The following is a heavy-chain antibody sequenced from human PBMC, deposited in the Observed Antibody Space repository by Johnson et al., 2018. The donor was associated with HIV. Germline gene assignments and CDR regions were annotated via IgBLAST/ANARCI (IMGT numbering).Heavy chain of an antibody. Sequence: MQLVESGGGVVRPGGSLRLSCAASGFTFDDYGMSWVRQAPGKGLEWVSGINWNGGSTGYADSVKGRFPIPRDSSKNPLYLQINSLRPEDSAVYYCAKGEAQEGWIQIRLYAFDFWGQGTLVTVSS. J-gene: IGHJ3*01. D-gene: IGHD5-18*01. CDR2: INWNGGST. CDR3: AKGEAQEGWIQIRLYAFDF. CDR1: GFTFDDYG. V-gene: IGHV3-20*04.